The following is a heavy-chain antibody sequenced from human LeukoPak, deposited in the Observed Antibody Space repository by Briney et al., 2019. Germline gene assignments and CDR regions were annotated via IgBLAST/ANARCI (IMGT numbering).Heavy chain of an antibody. CDR1: GGSISSYY. J-gene: IGHJ5*02. V-gene: IGHV4-59*01. CDR2: IYYSGST. CDR3: ASDRTSVGATPNWFDP. D-gene: IGHD1-26*01. Sequence: SETLSLTCTVSGGSISSYYWSWIRQPPGKGLEWIGYIYYSGSTNYNPSLKSRVTISVDTSKNQFSLKLSSVTAADTAVYYCASDRTSVGATPNWFDPWGQGTLVTVSS.